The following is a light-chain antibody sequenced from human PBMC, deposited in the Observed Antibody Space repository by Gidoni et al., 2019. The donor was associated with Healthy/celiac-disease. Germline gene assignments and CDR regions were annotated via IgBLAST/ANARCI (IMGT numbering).Light chain of an antibody. CDR2: GAS. V-gene: IGKV3-20*01. CDR1: QSVSSSY. CDR3: QQYGSSPQT. J-gene: IGKJ1*01. Sequence: EIVLTQSPGTLSLSPGERATPPCRASQSVSSSYLAWYQQKPGQAPRLLIYGASSRATGIPDRFSGSGSGTDFTLTISRLGPEDFAVYYCQQYGSSPQTFGQXTKVEIK.